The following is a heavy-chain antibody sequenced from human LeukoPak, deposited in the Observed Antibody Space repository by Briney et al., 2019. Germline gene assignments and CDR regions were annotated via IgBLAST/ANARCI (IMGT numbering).Heavy chain of an antibody. V-gene: IGHV4-30-2*01. CDR3: ARALYGDYGFDT. CDR2: IYHSWST. J-gene: IGHJ5*02. D-gene: IGHD4-17*01. CDR1: GGSISSGGHS. Sequence: SETLSLTCAVSGGSISSGGHSWSWILQPPVKGLKWIGYIYHSWSTYYNPSLKSRVTISVDRSKNQFALRLNSVTAADTAVYYCARALYGDYGFDTWGQGTLVTVCS.